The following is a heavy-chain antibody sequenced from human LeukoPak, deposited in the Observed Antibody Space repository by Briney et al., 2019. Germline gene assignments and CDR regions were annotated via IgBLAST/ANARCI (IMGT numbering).Heavy chain of an antibody. CDR3: AKDRGRGYSFDDY. J-gene: IGHJ4*02. Sequence: GGSLRLSCAASGFTFSSYGMHWVRQAPGKGLEWVAVIWYDGSNKYYADSVKGRFTISRDNSKNTLYLQMNSLRAEGTAVYYCAKDRGRGYSFDDYWGQGTLVTVSS. CDR2: IWYDGSNK. D-gene: IGHD5-18*01. V-gene: IGHV3-33*06. CDR1: GFTFSSYG.